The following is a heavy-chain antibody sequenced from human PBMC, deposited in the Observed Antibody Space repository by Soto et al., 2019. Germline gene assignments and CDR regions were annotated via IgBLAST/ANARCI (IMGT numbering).Heavy chain of an antibody. CDR1: GFTFSSYA. Sequence: EVQLFESGGGLVQPGGSLRLSCAASGFTFSSYAMTWVRQAPGKGLEWVSAISSSGGNTYYADSVKGRFTISRDNSKNTLNLQMNSRRAEDTAVYYCAKKSSRDSYYDMDVWGKGTTVTGYS. D-gene: IGHD6-19*01. V-gene: IGHV3-23*01. J-gene: IGHJ6*03. CDR2: ISSSGGNT. CDR3: AKKSSRDSYYDMDV.